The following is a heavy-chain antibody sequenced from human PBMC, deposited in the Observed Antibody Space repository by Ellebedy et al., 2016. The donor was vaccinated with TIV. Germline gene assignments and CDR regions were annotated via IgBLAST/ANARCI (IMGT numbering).Heavy chain of an antibody. CDR1: GFTFSSYW. Sequence: GGSLRLSCAASGFTFSSYWMQWVRQVPGRGLVWVSRINTDGSTIDYADSVKGRFTISRDNAKNSLYLEMNTLGGEDTAVYYCSTVEWYRSDFWGQGTLVTVSS. CDR3: STVEWYRSDF. CDR2: INTDGSTI. D-gene: IGHD3-3*01. V-gene: IGHV3-74*01. J-gene: IGHJ4*02.